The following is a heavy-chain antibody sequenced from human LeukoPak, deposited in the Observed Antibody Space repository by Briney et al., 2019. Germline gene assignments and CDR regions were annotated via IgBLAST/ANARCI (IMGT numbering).Heavy chain of an antibody. CDR2: IRSKAYSGKT. J-gene: IGHJ4*02. D-gene: IGHD1-14*01. Sequence: GSLRLSFTASGFPLWDFHMNWFRQAPGEGLELVCFIRSKAYSGKTEYAASVKGRFTISRDDSNSSAYLEMKSLKTEDTGVYYCTRDSRYTTEGFDYWGQGTLVTVSS. CDR1: GFPLWDFH. CDR3: TRDSRYTTEGFDY. V-gene: IGHV3-49*03.